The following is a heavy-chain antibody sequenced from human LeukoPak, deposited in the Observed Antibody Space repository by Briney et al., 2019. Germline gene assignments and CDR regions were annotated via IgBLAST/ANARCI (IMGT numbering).Heavy chain of an antibody. CDR1: GGSITHFF. V-gene: IGHV4-59*01. CDR3: ARVSCTGGTCHLDS. D-gene: IGHD2-8*02. CDR2: IYHTGAI. Sequence: SETLSLTCTVSGGSITHFFWSFIRQPPTKGLEYIGYIYHTGAIDYNPSLKSRLTMSADKSTNQFSSNLRSVTAADTAVYYCARVSCTGGTCHLDSWGQGILVTVSS. J-gene: IGHJ4*02.